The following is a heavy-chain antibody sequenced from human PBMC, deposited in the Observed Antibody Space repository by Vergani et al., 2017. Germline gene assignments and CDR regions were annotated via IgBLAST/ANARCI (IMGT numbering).Heavy chain of an antibody. D-gene: IGHD3-3*01. Sequence: QLQLQESGPGLVKPSETLSLTCTVSGGSISSSSYYWGWIRQPPGKGLEWIGSIYYSGSTYYNPSLKSRVTISVDTSKNQFSLKLSSVTAADTAVYYCARTIVGVVTEPYYFDYWGQGTLVTVSS. CDR2: IYYSGST. CDR1: GGSISSSSYY. V-gene: IGHV4-39*01. J-gene: IGHJ4*02. CDR3: ARTIVGVVTEPYYFDY.